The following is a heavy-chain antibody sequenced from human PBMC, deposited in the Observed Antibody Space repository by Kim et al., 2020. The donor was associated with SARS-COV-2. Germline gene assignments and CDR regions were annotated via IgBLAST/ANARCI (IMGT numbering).Heavy chain of an antibody. CDR1: GGSISSYY. D-gene: IGHD3-22*01. V-gene: IGHV4-59*13. Sequence: SETLSLTCTVSGGSISSYYWSWIRQPPGKGLEWIGYIYYSGSTNYNPSLKSRVTLSVDTSKNQFSLKLSSVTAADTAVYYCARHNYYDSSGYFEYYYGMGVCGQGTTVTVSS. J-gene: IGHJ6*02. CDR2: IYYSGST. CDR3: ARHNYYDSSGYFEYYYGMGV.